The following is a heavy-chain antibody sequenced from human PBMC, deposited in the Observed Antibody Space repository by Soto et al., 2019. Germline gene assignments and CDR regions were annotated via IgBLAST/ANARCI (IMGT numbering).Heavy chain of an antibody. J-gene: IGHJ5*01. V-gene: IGHV3-23*01. CDR3: ATLGVVVVVGDTPYWFDS. D-gene: IGHD2-15*01. CDR2: ISGSGGST. Sequence: GGSLRLSCAASGFTFSSYAMSWVRQAPGKGLEWVSAISGSGGSTYYADSMKGRFTISSDNSKNTLYLQMNSLRADDTAVYYCATLGVVVVVGDTPYWFDSWGQGTLVVGSS. CDR1: GFTFSSYA.